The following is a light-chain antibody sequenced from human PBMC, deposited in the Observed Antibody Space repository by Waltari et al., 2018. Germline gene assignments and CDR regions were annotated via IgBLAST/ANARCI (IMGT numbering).Light chain of an antibody. CDR2: EVT. V-gene: IGLV2-8*01. J-gene: IGLJ3*02. CDR1: SSDVGASDH. Sequence: QSALTQPPSASGSPGPSVTISCTGTSSDVGASDHVSWYQQHLGEAPNFMIYEVTKRPSGVPDRFSGSKSGNTASLTVSGLQADDEADYYCCSYTGTYNLGVFGGGTKLTVL. CDR3: CSYTGTYNLGV.